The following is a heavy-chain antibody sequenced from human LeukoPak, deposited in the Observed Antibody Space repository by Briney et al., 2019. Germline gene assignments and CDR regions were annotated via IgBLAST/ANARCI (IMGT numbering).Heavy chain of an antibody. CDR1: GLTLSNYG. D-gene: IGHD3-22*01. CDR2: ISGSGGST. CDR3: AKRGVVIRVILVGFHKEAYYFDS. Sequence: GGSLRLSCAVSGLTLSNYGMSWVRQAPGKGLEWAAGISGSGGSTNYADSVKGRFTISRDNPKNTLFLQMKSLRAEDTAVYFCAKRGVVIRVILVGFHKEAYYFDSWGQGALVTVSS. J-gene: IGHJ4*02. V-gene: IGHV3-23*01.